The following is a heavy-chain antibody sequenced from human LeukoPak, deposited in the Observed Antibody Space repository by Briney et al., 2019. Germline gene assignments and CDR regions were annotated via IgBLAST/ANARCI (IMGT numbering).Heavy chain of an antibody. CDR2: ISSSSSYI. V-gene: IGHV3-21*01. D-gene: IGHD3-10*01. CDR1: GFTFSSYS. J-gene: IGHJ4*02. Sequence: GGSLRPSCAASGFTFSSYSMNWVRQAPGKGLEWVSSISSSSSYIYYADSVKGRFTISRDNAKNSLYLQMNSLRAEDTAVYYCARDRGTMVRGVISWNYWGQGTLVTVSS. CDR3: ARDRGTMVRGVISWNY.